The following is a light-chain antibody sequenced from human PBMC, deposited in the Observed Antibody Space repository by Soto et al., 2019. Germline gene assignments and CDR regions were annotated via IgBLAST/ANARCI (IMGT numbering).Light chain of an antibody. CDR3: QQFSSSPAT. CDR2: GAS. Sequence: ELVVTQSPGPLSLSPGERATLSCRASQSVTTSYLAWYQQKPGQAPRLLIYGASSRATGIPDRFSGSGSGTDFTLTISRLEPEDFAVYYCQQFSSSPATFGQGTRWIS. V-gene: IGKV3-20*01. J-gene: IGKJ1*01. CDR1: QSVTTSY.